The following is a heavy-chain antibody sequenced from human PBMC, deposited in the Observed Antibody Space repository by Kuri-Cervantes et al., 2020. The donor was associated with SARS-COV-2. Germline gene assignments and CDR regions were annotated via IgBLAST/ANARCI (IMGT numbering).Heavy chain of an antibody. CDR3: ATTRHIVVVPAAITSWFDP. CDR1: GYSFTSYW. CDR2: IDPSDSYT. J-gene: IGHJ5*02. D-gene: IGHD2-2*01. V-gene: IGHV5-10-1*01. Sequence: KVSCKGSGYSFTSYWISWVRQMPGKGLEWVGRIDPSDSYTNYSPSFQGHVTISADKSISTAYLQWSSLKASDTAMYHCATTRHIVVVPAAITSWFDPWGQGTLVTVSS.